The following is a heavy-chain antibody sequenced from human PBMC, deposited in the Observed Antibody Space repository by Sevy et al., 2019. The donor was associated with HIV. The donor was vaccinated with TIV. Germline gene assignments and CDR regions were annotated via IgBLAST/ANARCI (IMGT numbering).Heavy chain of an antibody. V-gene: IGHV4-59*08. CDR2: IYYNGHI. CDR1: GGSITSLY. J-gene: IGHJ4*02. CDR3: AGENAWGRGYS. Sequence: WETLSLTCTVSGGSITSLYWNWIRQPPGKALEWIANIYYNGHINYNPSLKSRVTLSLDTSKNQFSLRLSCVTAADTAMYYCAGENAWGRGYSWGQGTLVTVSS. D-gene: IGHD1-26*01.